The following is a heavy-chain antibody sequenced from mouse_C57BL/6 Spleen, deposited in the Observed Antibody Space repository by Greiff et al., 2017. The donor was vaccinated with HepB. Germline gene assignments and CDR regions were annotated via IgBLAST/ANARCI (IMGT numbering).Heavy chain of an antibody. CDR3: ARGGGDYFDY. J-gene: IGHJ2*01. CDR2: INPYNGGT. CDR1: GYTFTDYY. V-gene: IGHV1-19*01. Sequence: EVQLQQSGPVLVKPGASVKMSCKASGYTFTDYYMNWVKQSHGKSLEWIGVINPYNGGTSYNQKFKGKATLTVDKSSSTAYMELNSLTSEDSAVYYCARGGGDYFDYWGQGTTLTVSS.